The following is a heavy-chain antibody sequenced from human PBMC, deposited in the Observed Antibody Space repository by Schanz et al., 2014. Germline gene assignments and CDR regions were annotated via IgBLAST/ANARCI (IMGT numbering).Heavy chain of an antibody. CDR2: IWFDGNNK. CDR1: GFTFSSYG. CDR3: AKSYDTSGYSGFDY. Sequence: VQLVESGGGLIQPGGSLRLSCATSGFTFSSYGMHWVRQAPGKGLEWVAVIWFDGNNKYYADSVKGRFIISRDNSKNTLYLQMNSLRTEDTAVYFCAKSYDTSGYSGFDYWGQGTLVTVSS. J-gene: IGHJ4*02. V-gene: IGHV3-30*02. D-gene: IGHD3-22*01.